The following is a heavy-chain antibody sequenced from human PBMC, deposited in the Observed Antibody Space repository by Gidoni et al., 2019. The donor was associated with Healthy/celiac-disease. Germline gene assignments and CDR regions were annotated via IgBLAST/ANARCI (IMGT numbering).Heavy chain of an antibody. CDR3: ARDRGSYYPFDY. V-gene: IGHV3-33*01. J-gene: IGHJ4*02. CDR2: IWYDGSNK. D-gene: IGHD1-26*01. Sequence: QVQLVESGGGVVQPGRSLRLSCAASGFTFSSYGMHWVRQAPGKGLEWVAVIWYDGSNKYYADSVKGRFTISRDNSKNTLYLQMNSLRAEDTAVYYCARDRGSYYPFDYWGQGTLVTVSS. CDR1: GFTFSSYG.